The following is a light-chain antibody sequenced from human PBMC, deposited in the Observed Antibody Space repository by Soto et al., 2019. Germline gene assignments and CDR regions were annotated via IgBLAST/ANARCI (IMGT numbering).Light chain of an antibody. CDR3: QQRSRLFT. V-gene: IGKV3-11*01. CDR1: QSVSSH. CDR2: DAS. Sequence: EIVLTQSPATLSLSPGERATLSCRAGQSVSSHLAWYQQKPGQAPRLLIYDASTRATGIPVRFSGSGSGTDFTLTISSLEPEDFAVYYCQQRSRLFTFGPGTKVDIK. J-gene: IGKJ3*01.